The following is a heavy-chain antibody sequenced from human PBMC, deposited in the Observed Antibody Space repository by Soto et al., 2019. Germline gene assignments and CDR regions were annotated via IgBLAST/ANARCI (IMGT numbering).Heavy chain of an antibody. CDR3: AKFFVETGGSSGWPWTFHY. D-gene: IGHD6-25*01. CDR2: ISGSGGTT. Sequence: EVQLLESGGGLVQPGRSLRLSCAASGFTFSSYATSWARQAPGKGLEWVSAISGSGGTTYYAASVKGRFTISRDNSKNTLFLQMNSLRAEDTAVYYCAKFFVETGGSSGWPWTFHYWGQGTLVTVSS. CDR1: GFTFSSYA. J-gene: IGHJ4*02. V-gene: IGHV3-23*01.